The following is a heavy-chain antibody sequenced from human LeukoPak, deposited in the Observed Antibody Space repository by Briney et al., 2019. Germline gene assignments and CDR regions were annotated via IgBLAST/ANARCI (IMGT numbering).Heavy chain of an antibody. CDR3: ARGNVMGYCSSTSCPEFDY. CDR2: ISSNGGST. Sequence: GGPLRLSCAASGFTFSSYAMHWVRQAPGKGLEYVSAISSNGGSTYYANSVKGRFTISRDNSKNTLYLQMGSLRAEDMAVYYCARGNVMGYCSSTSCPEFDYWGQGTLVTVSS. J-gene: IGHJ4*02. D-gene: IGHD2-2*01. CDR1: GFTFSSYA. V-gene: IGHV3-64*01.